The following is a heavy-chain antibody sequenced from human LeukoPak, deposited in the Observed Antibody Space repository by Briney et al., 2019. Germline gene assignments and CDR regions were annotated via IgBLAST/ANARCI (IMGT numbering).Heavy chain of an antibody. D-gene: IGHD2-15*01. V-gene: IGHV1-8*01. CDR2: KNPNSGNT. CDR3: ASSVYCSGGTCYSSFDY. CDR1: VYTFTSYD. J-gene: IGHJ4*02. Sequence: ASVKVSCKASVYTFTSYDINWVRQATGQGLEWMGWKNPNSGNTAYAQKFQGRVTMTRNTSISTAYMELSSLRSEDTAVYYCASSVYCSGGTCYSSFDYWGQGTLVTVSS.